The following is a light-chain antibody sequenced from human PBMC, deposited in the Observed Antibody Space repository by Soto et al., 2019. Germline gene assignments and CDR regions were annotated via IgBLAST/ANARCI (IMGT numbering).Light chain of an antibody. J-gene: IGKJ1*01. CDR1: QSISSW. Sequence: DIQMTQSPSTLSASVGGRVTITCRASQSISSWLAWYQQKPGKAPKLLIYKASSLESGGPSRFSGSGSGTEFTLTISSLQPDDFATYYCQQYNSYLWTFGQGTKVDI. V-gene: IGKV1-5*03. CDR2: KAS. CDR3: QQYNSYLWT.